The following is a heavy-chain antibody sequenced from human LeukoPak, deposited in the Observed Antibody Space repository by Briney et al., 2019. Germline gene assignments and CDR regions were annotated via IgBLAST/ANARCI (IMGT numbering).Heavy chain of an antibody. J-gene: IGHJ4*02. CDR1: GGSLSGYY. Sequence: SETLSLTCAVYGGSLSGYYLSWIRQPPGKGLEWIGEIHPSGSTNYSPSLKSRVTISLDTSKNQFSLKLSSVTAADTAIYYCARGRDEYKGGNYWGQGTLVTVSS. V-gene: IGHV4-34*01. CDR3: ARGRDEYKGGNY. CDR2: IHPSGST. D-gene: IGHD5-24*01.